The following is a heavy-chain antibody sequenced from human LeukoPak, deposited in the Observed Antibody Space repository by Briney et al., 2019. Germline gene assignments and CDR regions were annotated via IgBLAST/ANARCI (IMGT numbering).Heavy chain of an antibody. V-gene: IGHV1-2*02. Sequence: ASVKVSCKASGYTFTGYYMHWVRQAPGQGLEWMGWINPNSGGTNYAQKFQGRVTMTRDTSISTAYMELSRLRSDDTAVYYCARGSLNWNDPHRNYYYYYMDVWGKGTTVTVSS. J-gene: IGHJ6*03. D-gene: IGHD1-20*01. CDR3: ARGSLNWNDPHRNYYYYYMDV. CDR1: GYTFTGYY. CDR2: INPNSGGT.